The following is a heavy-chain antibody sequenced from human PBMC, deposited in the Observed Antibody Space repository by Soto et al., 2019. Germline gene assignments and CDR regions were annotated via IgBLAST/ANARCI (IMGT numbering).Heavy chain of an antibody. D-gene: IGHD3-10*01. CDR3: AGRITMVRGVIAGSDWFDP. CDR1: GYSFTSYW. V-gene: IGHV5-10-1*01. J-gene: IGHJ5*02. Sequence: SGESLKISCKGSGYSFTSYWISWVRQMPGKGLEWMGRIDPSDSYTNYSPSFQGHVTISADKSISTAYLQWSSLKASDTAMYYCAGRITMVRGVIAGSDWFDPWGQGTLVTVSS. CDR2: IDPSDSYT.